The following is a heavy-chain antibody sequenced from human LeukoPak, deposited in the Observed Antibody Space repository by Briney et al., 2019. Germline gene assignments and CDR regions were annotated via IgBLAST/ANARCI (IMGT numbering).Heavy chain of an antibody. J-gene: IGHJ4*02. Sequence: ASVKVSCRTSGYTFAGYFVHWVRQAPGQGLEWMGWINPNSGGTNYTQKFQGRVTLTRDTSISTAYMELSRLKSDDTALYYCARATSGWSELDYWGQGTLVTVSS. V-gene: IGHV1-2*02. CDR3: ARATSGWSELDY. D-gene: IGHD6-19*01. CDR1: GYTFAGYF. CDR2: INPNSGGT.